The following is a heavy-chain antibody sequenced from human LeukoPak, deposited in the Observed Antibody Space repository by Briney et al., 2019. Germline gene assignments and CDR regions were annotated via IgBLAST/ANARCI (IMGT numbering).Heavy chain of an antibody. V-gene: IGHV3-30*04. D-gene: IGHD4-17*01. Sequence: GRSLRLSCAASGFTFSSYAMHWVRQAPGKGLEWVAVISYDGSNKYYADSVKGRFTISRDNSKNTLYLQMSSLRAEDTAVYYCARDNAGYGDPRANAFDIWGQGTMVTVSS. CDR1: GFTFSSYA. CDR3: ARDNAGYGDPRANAFDI. CDR2: ISYDGSNK. J-gene: IGHJ3*02.